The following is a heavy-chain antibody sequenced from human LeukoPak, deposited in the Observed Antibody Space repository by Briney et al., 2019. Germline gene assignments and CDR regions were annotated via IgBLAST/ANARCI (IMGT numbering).Heavy chain of an antibody. Sequence: GGSLRLSCAASGFTFSSYNMNWVRQAPGKGLEWVSYISGSSTTIYYTDSVKGRFTVFRDNAKNSLYLQMNGLRAEDTAVYYCARAKPPDFWGQGTLVTVSS. J-gene: IGHJ4*02. CDR1: GFTFSSYN. V-gene: IGHV3-48*01. CDR2: ISGSSTTI. CDR3: ARAKPPDF.